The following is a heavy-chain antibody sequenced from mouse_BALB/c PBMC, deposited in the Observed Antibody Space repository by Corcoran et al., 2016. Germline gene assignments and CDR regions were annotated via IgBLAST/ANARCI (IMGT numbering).Heavy chain of an antibody. Sequence: EVQLQQSGAELVKPGASVKLSCTASGFNIKDTYMHWVKQRPEQGLEWIGRIDPANGNTKYDPKFPGKATITADTSSNTAYLQLSSLTSEDTAVYYCARYYYYYARDYWGQGTSVTVSS. CDR1: GFNIKDTY. V-gene: IGHV14-3*02. J-gene: IGHJ4*01. CDR2: IDPANGNT. D-gene: IGHD1-1*02. CDR3: ARYYYYYARDY.